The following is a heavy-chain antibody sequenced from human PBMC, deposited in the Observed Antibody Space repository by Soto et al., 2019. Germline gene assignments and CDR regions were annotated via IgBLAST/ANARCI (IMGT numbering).Heavy chain of an antibody. V-gene: IGHV1-46*01. CDR2: INPSGGTT. CDR3: ARDVYCTTTSCYLHYAMDV. Sequence: QVQLVQSGTEVKKPGASVKVSCKASGYTFISYYMHWVRQAPGQGLEWMGIINPSGGTTYYAQNFQCRVTMTRDTSTSTVYMELSSLRSEDTAVYYCARDVYCTTTSCYLHYAMDVWGQGTTVTVSS. J-gene: IGHJ6*02. CDR1: GYTFISYY. D-gene: IGHD2-2*01.